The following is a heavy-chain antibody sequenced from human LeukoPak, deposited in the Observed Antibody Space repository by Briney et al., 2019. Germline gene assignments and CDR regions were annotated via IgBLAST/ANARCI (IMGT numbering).Heavy chain of an antibody. D-gene: IGHD6-19*01. CDR3: AKDISSSGWYYVDY. Sequence: WVRQAPGKGLEWVSGISWNSGSIGYADSVKGRFTISRDNAKNSLYLQMNSLRAEDTALYYCAKDISSSGWYYVDYWGQGTLVTVSS. V-gene: IGHV3-9*01. CDR2: ISWNSGSI. J-gene: IGHJ4*02.